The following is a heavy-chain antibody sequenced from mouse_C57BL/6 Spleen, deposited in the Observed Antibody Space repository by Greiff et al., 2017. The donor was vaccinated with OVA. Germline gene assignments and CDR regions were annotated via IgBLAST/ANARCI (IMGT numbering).Heavy chain of an antibody. D-gene: IGHD1-1*01. CDR3: TRDQGEYYGSSYDY. V-gene: IGHV5-9-1*02. CDR2: ISSGGDYI. Sequence: EVQVVESGEGLVKPGGSLKLSCAASGFTFSSYAMSWVRQTPEKRLEWVAYISSGGDYIYYADTVKGRFTISRDNARNTLYLQMSSLKSEDTAMYYCTRDQGEYYGSSYDYWGQGTTLTVSS. J-gene: IGHJ2*01. CDR1: GFTFSSYA.